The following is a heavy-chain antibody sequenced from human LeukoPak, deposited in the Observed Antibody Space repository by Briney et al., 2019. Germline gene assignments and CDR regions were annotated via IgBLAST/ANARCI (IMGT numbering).Heavy chain of an antibody. CDR3: ARAQGVRYYYDRSGYYYRF. Sequence: ASVKVSCKASGGTFSSYAISWVRQAPGQGLEWMGRIIPILGIANYAQKFQGRVTITADKSTSTAYMELSSLRSEDTAVYYCARAQGVRYYYDRSGYYYRFWGQGTLVTVSS. CDR2: IIPILGIA. V-gene: IGHV1-69*04. J-gene: IGHJ4*02. CDR1: GGTFSSYA. D-gene: IGHD3-22*01.